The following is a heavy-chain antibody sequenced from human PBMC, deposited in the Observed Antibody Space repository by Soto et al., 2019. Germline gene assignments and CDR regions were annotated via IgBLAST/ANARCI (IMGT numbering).Heavy chain of an antibody. Sequence: GASLKVSCKDSGGLLSSFAISCVRQAPGQGLEWMGGIIPVFGTTNYAQKFQGRVTITADESTNTAYMELSSLTSDDTAMYYFDRGGGSYVWFNDFWGKGTQFTFSS. CDR3: DRGGGSYVWFNDF. CDR1: GGLLSSFA. D-gene: IGHD3-16*01. CDR2: IIPVFGTT. J-gene: IGHJ4*02. V-gene: IGHV1-69*13.